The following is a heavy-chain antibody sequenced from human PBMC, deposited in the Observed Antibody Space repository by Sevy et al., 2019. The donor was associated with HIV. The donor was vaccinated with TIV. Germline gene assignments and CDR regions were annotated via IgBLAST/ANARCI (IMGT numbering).Heavy chain of an antibody. V-gene: IGHV3-7*01. J-gene: IGHJ3*02. CDR2: IKQDGSEK. CDR3: ARAGYDILTGYYRLGAFDI. Sequence: GGSLRLSCAASGFTFSSYWMSWVRQPPGKGLEWVANIKQDGSEKYYVDSVKGRFTISRDNAKNSLYLQMNSLRAEDTAVYYCARAGYDILTGYYRLGAFDIWGQGTMVTVS. D-gene: IGHD3-9*01. CDR1: GFTFSSYW.